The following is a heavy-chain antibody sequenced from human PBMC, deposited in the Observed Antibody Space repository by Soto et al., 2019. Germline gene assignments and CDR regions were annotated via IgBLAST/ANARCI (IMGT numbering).Heavy chain of an antibody. D-gene: IGHD1-26*01. CDR3: ASREVYSAPNY. CDR1: GGTFSSYT. CDR2: IIPILGIA. Sequence: ASVKVSCKASGGTFSSYTISWVRQAPGQGLEWMGRIIPILGIANYAQKFQGRVTITADKSTSTAYMELSSLRSEDTAVYYCASREVYSAPNYWGQGTLVTVSS. J-gene: IGHJ4*02. V-gene: IGHV1-69*02.